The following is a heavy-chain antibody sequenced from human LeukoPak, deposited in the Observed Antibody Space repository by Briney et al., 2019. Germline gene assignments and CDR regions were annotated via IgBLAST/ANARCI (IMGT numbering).Heavy chain of an antibody. CDR3: ARVTYGSGSYYTTFDY. V-gene: IGHV4-39*07. J-gene: IGHJ4*02. CDR2: IYYSGST. CDR1: GGSISSSTYY. Sequence: PSETLSLTCTVSGGSISSSTYYWGWVRQPPGKGLEWIGSIYYSGSTYYNPSLKSRVTISVDTSKNQFSLKLSSVTAADTAVYYCARVTYGSGSYYTTFDYWGQGTLVTVSS. D-gene: IGHD3-10*01.